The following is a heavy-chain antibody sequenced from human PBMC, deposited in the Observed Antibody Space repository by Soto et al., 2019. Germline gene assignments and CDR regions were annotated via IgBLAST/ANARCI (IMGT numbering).Heavy chain of an antibody. CDR1: GYTFSTSG. CDR3: ERAGAAPYYSYGMDV. V-gene: IGHV1-18*01. D-gene: IGHD2-15*01. J-gene: IGHJ6*02. Sequence: QVQLVQSGAEVRKPGASVKVSCKASGYTFSTSGMSWLRQAPGQGLEWMGWISTYNGDTNDAPKFQDRVTMTSDTSTRTVYMELRSLRSDETAVYYCERAGAAPYYSYGMDVWGQGTRVTVSS. CDR2: ISTYNGDT.